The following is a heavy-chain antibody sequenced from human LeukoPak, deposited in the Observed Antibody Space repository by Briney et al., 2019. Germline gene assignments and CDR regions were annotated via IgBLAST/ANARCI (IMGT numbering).Heavy chain of an antibody. CDR1: GGTFSSYA. CDR3: ARALGVTMIVGASEDAFDI. Sequence: GASVKVSCKASGGTFSSYAISWVRQAPGQGVEWMGGIIPIFGTANYVQKFQGRVTITADESTSTAYMELSSLRSEDTAVYYCARALGVTMIVGASEDAFDIWGQGTMVTVSS. CDR2: IIPIFGTA. J-gene: IGHJ3*02. V-gene: IGHV1-69*13. D-gene: IGHD3-22*01.